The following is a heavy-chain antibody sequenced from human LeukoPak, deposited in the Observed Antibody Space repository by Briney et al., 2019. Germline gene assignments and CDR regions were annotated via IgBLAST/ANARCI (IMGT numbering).Heavy chain of an antibody. V-gene: IGHV3-30*04. CDR2: ISYDGSNK. Sequence: PGGSLRLSCAASGFTFSSYAMHWVRQAPGKGLEWVAVISYDGSNKYYADSVKGQFTISRDNSKNTLYLQMSSLRAEDTAVYYCARDMDVAGTRNWFDPWGQGTLVTVSS. CDR1: GFTFSSYA. CDR3: ARDMDVAGTRNWFDP. J-gene: IGHJ5*02. D-gene: IGHD6-19*01.